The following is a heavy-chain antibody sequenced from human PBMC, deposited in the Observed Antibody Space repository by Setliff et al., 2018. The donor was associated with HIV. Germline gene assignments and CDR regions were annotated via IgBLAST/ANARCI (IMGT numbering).Heavy chain of an antibody. CDR1: GFTFSSYS. Sequence: PGGSLRLSCAASGFTFSSYSMNWVRQAPGKGLEWVSAISSGGEIMSYADSVKGRFTISRDNSKNTLYLQMISLRADDIAVYYCAKSLLVAGNDYWGQGTMVTVSS. V-gene: IGHV3-23*01. J-gene: IGHJ4*02. D-gene: IGHD2-8*02. CDR2: ISSGGEIM. CDR3: AKSLLVAGNDY.